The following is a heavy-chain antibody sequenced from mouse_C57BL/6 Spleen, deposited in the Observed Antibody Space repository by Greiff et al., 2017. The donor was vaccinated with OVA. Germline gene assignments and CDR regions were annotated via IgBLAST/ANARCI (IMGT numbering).Heavy chain of an antibody. CDR3: ARDYYGSSWFAY. CDR2: IRYNGST. V-gene: IGHV3-6*01. D-gene: IGHD1-1*01. CDR1: GYSITSGYY. Sequence: EVKLQESGPGLVKPSPSLSLTCSVTGYSITSGYYWNWIRQFPGNKLEWMGYIRYNGSTNYNPSLKNQISLTRDTSKNQVFLKLNSVTTEDTATYYCARDYYGSSWFAYWGQGTLVTVSA. J-gene: IGHJ3*01.